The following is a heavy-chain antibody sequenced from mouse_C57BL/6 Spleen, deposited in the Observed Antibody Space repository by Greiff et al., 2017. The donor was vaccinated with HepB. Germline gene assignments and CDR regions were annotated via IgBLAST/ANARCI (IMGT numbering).Heavy chain of an antibody. V-gene: IGHV1-15*01. Sequence: QVQLQQSGAELVRPGASVTLSCKASGYTFTDYEMHWVKQTPVHGLEWIGAIDPETGGTAYNQKFKGKAILTADKSSSTAYMELRSLTSEDSAVYYCTRSRYYGSSSNFDYWGQGTTLTVSS. D-gene: IGHD1-1*01. CDR1: GYTFTDYE. CDR2: IDPETGGT. CDR3: TRSRYYGSSSNFDY. J-gene: IGHJ2*01.